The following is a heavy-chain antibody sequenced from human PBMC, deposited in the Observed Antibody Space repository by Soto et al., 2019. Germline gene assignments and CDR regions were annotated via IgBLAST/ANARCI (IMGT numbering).Heavy chain of an antibody. CDR1: GFTFSDYY. CDR3: ASGVAASHFYYYYMDV. V-gene: IGHV3-11*01. CDR2: ISGSGSTI. D-gene: IGHD2-15*01. Sequence: QVQLVESGGGLVKPGGSLRLSCAASGFTFSDYYMSWIRQAPGKGLEWVSYISGSGSTIYYADSVKGRFTISRDNAKNSLHLQMNSLRAEDTAVYYCASGVAASHFYYYYMDVLGKGTTVTVSS. J-gene: IGHJ6*03.